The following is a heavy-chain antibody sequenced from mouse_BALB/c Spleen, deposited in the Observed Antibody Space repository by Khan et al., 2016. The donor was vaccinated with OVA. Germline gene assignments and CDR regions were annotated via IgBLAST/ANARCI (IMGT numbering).Heavy chain of an antibody. Sequence: QVQLKESGAELARPGASVKLSCKASGYSFTDYYINWVKQRTGQGLEWIGEISPGSGDTYYHEKFKGKATLTADKSSSTAYMQLSSLTSVASAVYFCARRNYFGYTFAYWGQGTLVTVSA. V-gene: IGHV1-77*01. CDR3: ARRNYFGYTFAY. CDR2: ISPGSGDT. J-gene: IGHJ3*01. CDR1: GYSFTDYY. D-gene: IGHD1-2*01.